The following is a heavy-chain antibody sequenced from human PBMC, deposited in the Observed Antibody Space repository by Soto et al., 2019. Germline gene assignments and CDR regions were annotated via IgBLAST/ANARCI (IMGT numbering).Heavy chain of an antibody. V-gene: IGHV1-18*01. D-gene: IGHD4-17*01. J-gene: IGHJ4*02. Sequence: QAQLVQSGAEVKKPGASVKVSCKASGYTFLTYGITWVRQAPGQGLEWMGWISPYTGNTNYAQRFQGRVTMTTDTSTNTAYMELGSLRSDDTAVYYCARRPPFSYGDYVSYYFDYWGQGTLVTVSS. CDR2: ISPYTGNT. CDR3: ARRPPFSYGDYVSYYFDY. CDR1: GYTFLTYG.